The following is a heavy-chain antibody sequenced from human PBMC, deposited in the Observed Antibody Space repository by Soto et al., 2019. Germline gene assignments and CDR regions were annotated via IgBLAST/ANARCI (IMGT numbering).Heavy chain of an antibody. Sequence: GGSLGLSFGGSGFTFRSYGIGWVRQAPGEGLEGGSAISGSGGSTYYADSVKGRFTISSDNSKNTLYLQMNSLRAEDTAVYYCAKYTDCSGGSCYSFSPPTFDYWGQGTLVTVSS. CDR1: GFTFRSYG. D-gene: IGHD2-15*01. CDR2: ISGSGGST. V-gene: IGHV3-23*01. CDR3: AKYTDCSGGSCYSFSPPTFDY. J-gene: IGHJ4*02.